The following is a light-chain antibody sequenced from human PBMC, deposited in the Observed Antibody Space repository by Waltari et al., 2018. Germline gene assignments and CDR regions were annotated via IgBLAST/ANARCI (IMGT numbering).Light chain of an antibody. Sequence: DIVMTQSPDSLAVSLGARATINCKSSQSLLYSSNNKNSLAWYQQQPGQPPKLLIYWASSRESGVPDRFSASGSGTDFTLTISSLQAEDVAVYYCQQYYSTPLTFGGGTKVEIK. CDR1: QSLLYSSNNKNS. V-gene: IGKV4-1*01. CDR3: QQYYSTPLT. J-gene: IGKJ4*01. CDR2: WAS.